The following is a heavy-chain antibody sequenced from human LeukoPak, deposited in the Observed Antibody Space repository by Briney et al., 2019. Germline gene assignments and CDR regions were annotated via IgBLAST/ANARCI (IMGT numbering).Heavy chain of an antibody. CDR3: AREVDLMLGPFDY. D-gene: IGHD2-8*01. CDR2: IYSGGST. V-gene: IGHV3-53*01. CDR1: GFTVSSNY. J-gene: IGHJ4*02. Sequence: PGGSLRLSCAASGFTVSSNYMSWVRQAPGKGLEWVSVIYSGGSTYYADSVKGRFTISRDNSKNTLYLQMNSLRAEDTAVYYCAREVDLMLGPFDYWGQGTLVTVFS.